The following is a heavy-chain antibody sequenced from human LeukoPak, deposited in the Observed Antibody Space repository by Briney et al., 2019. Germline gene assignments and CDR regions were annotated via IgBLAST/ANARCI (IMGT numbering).Heavy chain of an antibody. Sequence: SETLSLTCTVSGGSISSSSYYWGWIRQPPGKGLEWIGSIYYSGSTYYNPSLKSRVTISVDTSKNQFSLKLSSVTAADTAVYYCASIAVAGPDYWGQGTLVTVSS. D-gene: IGHD6-19*01. V-gene: IGHV4-39*07. J-gene: IGHJ4*02. CDR2: IYYSGST. CDR3: ASIAVAGPDY. CDR1: GGSISSSSYY.